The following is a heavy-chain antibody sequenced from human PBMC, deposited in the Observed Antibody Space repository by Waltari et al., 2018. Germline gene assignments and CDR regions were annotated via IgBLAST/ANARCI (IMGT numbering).Heavy chain of an antibody. CDR1: GFTFNKNA. Sequence: GFTFNKNAMAWVRQAPGKGLEWVSAVTGSGGTTHYADSVKGRFTISRHKSENTIFLQMDSLRVEDTAIYYCARDRFLLWFGLLDVWGQGTTVTVSS. D-gene: IGHD3-10*01. CDR3: ARDRFLLWFGLLDV. CDR2: VTGSGGTT. J-gene: IGHJ6*02. V-gene: IGHV3-23*01.